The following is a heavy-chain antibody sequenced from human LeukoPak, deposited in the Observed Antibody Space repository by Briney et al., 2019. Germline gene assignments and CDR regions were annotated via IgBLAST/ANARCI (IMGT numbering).Heavy chain of an antibody. V-gene: IGHV1-2*02. Sequence: ASVKVSCKASGYTFSDYYMHWVRQAPGQGLEWMGWINPDTGGTNYAQKFQGRVTMTRDTSITSAYMELSSLKSDDTAVYYCARERNYDILTGYYNDYYYYYMDVWGKGTTVTISS. CDR1: GYTFSDYY. D-gene: IGHD3-9*01. CDR3: ARERNYDILTGYYNDYYYYYMDV. CDR2: INPDTGGT. J-gene: IGHJ6*03.